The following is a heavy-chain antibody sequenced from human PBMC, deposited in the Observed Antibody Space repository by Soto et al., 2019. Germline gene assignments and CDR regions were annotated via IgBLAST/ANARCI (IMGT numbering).Heavy chain of an antibody. CDR2: IRSKAYGGTT. V-gene: IGHV3-49*03. CDR1: GFTFGDYA. CDR3: TMQSGRYFDWAPDY. J-gene: IGHJ4*02. Sequence: GGSLRLSCTASGFTFGDYAMSWFRQAPGKGLEWVGFIRSKAYGGTTEYAASVKGRFTISRDDSKSIAYLQMNSLKTEDTAVYYCTMQSGRYFDWAPDYWGQGTLVTVSS. D-gene: IGHD3-9*01.